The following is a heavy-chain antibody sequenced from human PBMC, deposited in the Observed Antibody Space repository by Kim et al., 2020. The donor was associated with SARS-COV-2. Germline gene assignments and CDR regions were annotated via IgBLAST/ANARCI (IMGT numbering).Heavy chain of an antibody. CDR3: ASESVVVPAAIGYFDY. Sequence: SETLSLTCTVSGGSISSYYWSWIRQPPGKGLEWIGYIYYSGSTNYNPSLKSRVTISVDTSKNQFSLKLSSVTAADTAVYYCASESVVVPAAIGYFDYWGQGTLVTVSS. J-gene: IGHJ4*02. CDR2: IYYSGST. D-gene: IGHD2-2*02. CDR1: GGSISSYY. V-gene: IGHV4-59*13.